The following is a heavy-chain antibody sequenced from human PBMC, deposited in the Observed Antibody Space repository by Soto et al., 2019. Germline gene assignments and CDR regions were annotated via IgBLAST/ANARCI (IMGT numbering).Heavy chain of an antibody. CDR3: ARDLGGLGAFDI. V-gene: IGHV1-18*01. CDR1: GYTFTTYG. Sequence: GASVKVSCKASGYTFTTYGISWVRQAPGQGLEWMGWISGHNGVTNYAQKLHGRVTMTTDTSTSTAYMELTSLRSDDTAVYYFARDLGGLGAFDIWGQGTMVTVSS. J-gene: IGHJ3*02. D-gene: IGHD3-16*01. CDR2: ISGHNGVT.